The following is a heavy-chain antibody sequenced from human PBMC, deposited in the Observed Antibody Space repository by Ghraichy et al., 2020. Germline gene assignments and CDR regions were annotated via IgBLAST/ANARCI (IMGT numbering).Heavy chain of an antibody. CDR3: ARSPSVVVVPAAGGSWFDP. CDR1: GGSFSGYY. V-gene: IGHV4-34*01. CDR2: INHSGST. J-gene: IGHJ5*02. Sequence: SETLSLTCAVYGGSFSGYYWSWIRQPPGKGLEWIGEINHSGSTNYNPSLKSRVTISVDTSKNQFSPKLSSVTAADTAVYYCARSPSVVVVPAAGGSWFDPWGQGTLVTVSS. D-gene: IGHD2-2*01.